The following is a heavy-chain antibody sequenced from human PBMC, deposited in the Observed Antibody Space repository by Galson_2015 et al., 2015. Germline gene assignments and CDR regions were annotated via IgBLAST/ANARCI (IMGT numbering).Heavy chain of an antibody. D-gene: IGHD3-16*02. CDR3: ARDLSYDYIWGSYRYGAPGGYYFDY. J-gene: IGHJ4*02. V-gene: IGHV3-7*01. Sequence: SLRLSCAASGFTFSSYWMSWVRQAPGKGLEWVANIKQDGSEKYYVDSVKGRFTISRDNAKNSLYLQMNSLRAEDTAVYYCARDLSYDYIWGSYRYGAPGGYYFDYWGQGTLVTVSS. CDR1: GFTFSSYW. CDR2: IKQDGSEK.